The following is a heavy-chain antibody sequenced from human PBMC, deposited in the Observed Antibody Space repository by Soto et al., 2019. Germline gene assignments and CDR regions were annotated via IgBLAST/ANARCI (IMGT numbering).Heavy chain of an antibody. V-gene: IGHV1-69*01. J-gene: IGHJ6*02. CDR2: IIPILNTA. Sequence: QVHLVQSGAEVKKPGSSVRVSCKTSGGTFSSYSFTWVRQAPGQGLEWMGEIIPILNTANFAQKFQSRVTITADEPTSTVYMDLSSLSPDDTAVYYCARVDYDSTYGFYYDGLDVWGQGTTVTVSS. CDR3: ARVDYDSTYGFYYDGLDV. CDR1: GGTFSSYS. D-gene: IGHD3-10*01.